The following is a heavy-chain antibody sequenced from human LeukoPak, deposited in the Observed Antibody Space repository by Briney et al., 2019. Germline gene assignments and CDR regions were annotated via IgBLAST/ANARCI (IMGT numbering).Heavy chain of an antibody. Sequence: KPSETLSLTCAVYGGSFSGYYWSWIRQPPGKGLEWIGEINHSGSTNYNPSLKSRVTISVDTSKNQFSLKLSSVTAADTAVYYCARGLNSSGYWGQGTLVTVSS. D-gene: IGHD6-19*01. CDR2: INHSGST. CDR3: ARGLNSSGY. V-gene: IGHV4-34*01. J-gene: IGHJ4*02. CDR1: GGSFSGYY.